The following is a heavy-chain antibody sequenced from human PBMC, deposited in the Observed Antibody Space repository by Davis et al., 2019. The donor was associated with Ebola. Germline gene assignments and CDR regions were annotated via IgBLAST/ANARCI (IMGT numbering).Heavy chain of an antibody. V-gene: IGHV1-18*01. CDR2: INPHNGNT. Sequence: ASVKVSCKASGYTFTSYGISWVRQAPGQGLEWMGWINPHNGNTNYAQNVQGRVTMTTDTSTTTAYMEVGSLRSDDTAVYFCAREPTGNYYYFYGMDVWGKGTTVSVSS. CDR3: AREPTGNYYYFYGMDV. CDR1: GYTFTSYG. J-gene: IGHJ6*04.